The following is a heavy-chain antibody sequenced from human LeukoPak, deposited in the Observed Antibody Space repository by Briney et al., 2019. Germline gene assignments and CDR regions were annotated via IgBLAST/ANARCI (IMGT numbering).Heavy chain of an antibody. CDR1: GFSLSTSGVG. CDR2: IYWDDDK. V-gene: IGHV2-5*02. J-gene: IGHJ5*02. D-gene: IGHD2-15*01. Sequence: SGPTLVNPTQTLTLTCTFSGFSLSTSGVGVGWIRQPPGKALEWLALIYWDDDKRYSPSLKSRLTVTKDTSKNQVVLTMTNMDCEDTATYYCARRRRFCSGGTCNWFDPWGQGTLVTVSS. CDR3: ARRRRFCSGGTCNWFDP.